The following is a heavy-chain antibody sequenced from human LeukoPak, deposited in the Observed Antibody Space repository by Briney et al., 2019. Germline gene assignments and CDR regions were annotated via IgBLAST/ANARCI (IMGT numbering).Heavy chain of an antibody. CDR3: ARGAGGTRYYDFWSGYYTGFQH. J-gene: IGHJ1*01. CDR1: GGTFSSYA. D-gene: IGHD3-3*01. Sequence: SVKVSCKASGGTFSSYAISWVRQAPGQGLEWMGGIIPIFGTANYAQKFQGRVTITVDESTSTAYMELSSLRSEDTAVYYCARGAGGTRYYDFWSGYYTGFQHWGQGTLITVSS. CDR2: IIPIFGTA. V-gene: IGHV1-69*13.